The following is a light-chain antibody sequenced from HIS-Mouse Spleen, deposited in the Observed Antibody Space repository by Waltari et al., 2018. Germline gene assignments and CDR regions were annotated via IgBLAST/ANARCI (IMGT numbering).Light chain of an antibody. CDR1: RSHAASYNL. CDR3: CSYAGSSTWV. Sequence: QSALTQPASVSGSPGQSITISCPGTRSHAASYNLVSWYQQHPGKAPKLMIYEGSKRPSGVSNRFSGSKSVNTASLTISGLQAEDEADYYCCSYAGSSTWVFGGGTKLTVL. V-gene: IGLV2-23*01. CDR2: EGS. J-gene: IGLJ3*02.